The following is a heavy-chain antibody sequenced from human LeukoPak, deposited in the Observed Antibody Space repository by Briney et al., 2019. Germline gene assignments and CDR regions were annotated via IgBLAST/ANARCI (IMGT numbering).Heavy chain of an antibody. CDR3: ARETAMADFDY. Sequence: PGGSLRLSCAASGFTFSSYWMHWVRQAPGKGLVWVSRINSDGSSTSYADSVKGRFTISRDNAKNTLYLQMNSLRAEDTAVYYCARETAMADFDYWGQGTLVTVSS. J-gene: IGHJ4*02. CDR2: INSDGSST. D-gene: IGHD5-18*01. CDR1: GFTFSSYW. V-gene: IGHV3-74*01.